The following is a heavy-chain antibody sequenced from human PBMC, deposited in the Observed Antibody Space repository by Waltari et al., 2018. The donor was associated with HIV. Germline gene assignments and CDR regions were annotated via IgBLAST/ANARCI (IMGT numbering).Heavy chain of an antibody. CDR2: ISDDGGHQ. CDR3: AKSVALANMYYYYGMDV. Sequence: QFHLVSSRGAVVQSVGYVRLAWADSGARLFTSGVVRGRQALGKGLEWVAVISDDGGHQYYSEAVKGRFTISRDDSKNTLYLDMKSLRPEDTAVYYCAKSVALANMYYYYGMDVWGPGTTVTVSS. V-gene: IGHV3-30*18. D-gene: IGHD6-19*01. J-gene: IGHJ6*02. CDR1: GARLFTSG.